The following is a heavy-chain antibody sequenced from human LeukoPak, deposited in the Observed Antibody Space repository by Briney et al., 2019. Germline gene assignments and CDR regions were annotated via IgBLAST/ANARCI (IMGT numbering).Heavy chain of an antibody. Sequence: PGGSLRLSCAASEFSFSDYYMSWIRQAAGRGLEWDSYISSSSSDTDYADSVKGRFTISRDNAKNSLFLQMNSLRAEDTAVYYCARGHHGMEVWGRGTTVTVSS. CDR1: EFSFSDYY. V-gene: IGHV3-11*05. J-gene: IGHJ6*02. CDR3: ARGHHGMEV. CDR2: ISSSSSDT.